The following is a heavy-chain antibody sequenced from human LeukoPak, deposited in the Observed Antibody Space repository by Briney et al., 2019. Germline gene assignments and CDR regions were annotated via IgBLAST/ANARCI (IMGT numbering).Heavy chain of an antibody. CDR2: ISAYNGDT. Sequence: ASVKVSCKASGYTFTSYGISWVRQAPGQGLEWMGWISAYNGDTNHAQKLQGRVTMTTDTSTSTAYMELRSLRSDDTAVYYCARDLEDYGEHEVYFDYWGPGTLVTVSS. V-gene: IGHV1-18*01. CDR1: GYTFTSYG. D-gene: IGHD4-17*01. CDR3: ARDLEDYGEHEVYFDY. J-gene: IGHJ4*02.